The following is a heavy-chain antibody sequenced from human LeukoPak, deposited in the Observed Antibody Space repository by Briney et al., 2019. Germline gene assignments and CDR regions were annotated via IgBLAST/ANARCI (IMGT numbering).Heavy chain of an antibody. J-gene: IGHJ4*02. CDR3: ARGGYYYDSRPFDY. CDR2: ICYSGST. Sequence: SETLSLTCTVSGGSISSYYWSWIRQPPGKGLEWIGYICYSGSTNYNPSLKSRVTISVDTPKNQFSLKLSSVTAADTAVYYCARGGYYYDSRPFDYWGQGILVTVSS. CDR1: GGSISSYY. V-gene: IGHV4-59*01. D-gene: IGHD3-22*01.